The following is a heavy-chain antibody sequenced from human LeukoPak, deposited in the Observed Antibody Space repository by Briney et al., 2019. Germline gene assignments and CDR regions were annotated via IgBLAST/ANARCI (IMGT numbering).Heavy chain of an antibody. V-gene: IGHV4-4*02. CDR1: GGSISSSNW. D-gene: IGHD3-10*01. Sequence: PSGTLSLTCAVSGGSISSSNWWSWVRRPPGKGLEWIGEIYHSGSTNYNPSLKSRVTISVDKSKNQFSLKLSSVTAADTAVYYCARAPLWFGDPGTYNWFDPWGQGTLVTVSS. J-gene: IGHJ5*02. CDR2: IYHSGST. CDR3: ARAPLWFGDPGTYNWFDP.